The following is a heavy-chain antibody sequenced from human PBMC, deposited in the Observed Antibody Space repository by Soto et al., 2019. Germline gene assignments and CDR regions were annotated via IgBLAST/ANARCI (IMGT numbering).Heavy chain of an antibody. CDR2: ISGSGGST. CDR3: AKDKLSYGEVPDAFDI. V-gene: IGHV3-23*01. CDR1: GFTFSSYA. Sequence: AGGSLRLSCAASGFTFSSYAMSWVRQAPGKGLEWVSAISGSGGSTYYADSVKGRFTISRDNCKNTLYLQMNSLRAEDTAVYYCAKDKLSYGEVPDAFDIWGNGSMVTVSS. D-gene: IGHD4-17*01. J-gene: IGHJ3*02.